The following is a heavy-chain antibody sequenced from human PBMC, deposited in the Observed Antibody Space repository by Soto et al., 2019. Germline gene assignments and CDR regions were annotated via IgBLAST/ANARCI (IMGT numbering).Heavy chain of an antibody. J-gene: IGHJ4*02. V-gene: IGHV3-23*01. Sequence: GGSLRLSCAAFGFTFSGYGMMWVRQAPGKGLEWVSAITGSGGLTYYADSVKGRFTISRDNSKNTLYFQMNSLRAEDTAVYYCAKLDDYNDYVGDHWGQGTLVTVSS. CDR3: AKLDDYNDYVGDH. CDR2: ITGSGGLT. CDR1: GFTFSGYG. D-gene: IGHD4-17*01.